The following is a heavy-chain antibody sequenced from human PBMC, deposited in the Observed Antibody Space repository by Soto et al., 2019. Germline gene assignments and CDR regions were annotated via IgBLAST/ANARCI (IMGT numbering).Heavy chain of an antibody. CDR2: ISGSGGST. CDR3: AKSGIFGVLITHPYNWFDP. CDR1: GFTFSSYA. Sequence: EVQLLESGGGLVQPGGSLRLSCAASGFTFSSYAMSWVRQAPGKGLEWVSAISGSGGSTYYADSVKGRFTISRDNSKNTLYLQMNSLRAEDTAVYYCAKSGIFGVLITHPYNWFDPWGQGTLVTVSS. D-gene: IGHD3-3*01. V-gene: IGHV3-23*01. J-gene: IGHJ5*02.